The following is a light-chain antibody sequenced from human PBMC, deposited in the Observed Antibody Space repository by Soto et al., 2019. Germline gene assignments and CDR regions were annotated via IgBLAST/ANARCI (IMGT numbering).Light chain of an antibody. Sequence: EIVMTQSPATLSVSPGERATLSCRASQSINNNLAWYQQKPGQAPRLLIYGASTRATGIPARFSGSGSGTEFTLTISSLQSEEFAVYYCQQYNYWPVTFGQGTKLEIK. V-gene: IGKV3-15*01. CDR2: GAS. CDR1: QSINNN. CDR3: QQYNYWPVT. J-gene: IGKJ2*01.